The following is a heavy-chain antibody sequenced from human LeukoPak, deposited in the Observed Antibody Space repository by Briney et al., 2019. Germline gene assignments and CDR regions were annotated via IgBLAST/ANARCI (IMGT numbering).Heavy chain of an antibody. Sequence: RSETRSPTSNVSGASINSYRWNWVRPPPEKGLEWIGYISYDGKTNYNPSLKSRLTLSVDTSKNQFSLNLNSVTAAETAGYYCTKGYSAPFDGWGQGTLVTVNS. V-gene: IGHV4-59*01. CDR3: TKGYSAPFDG. CDR2: ISYDGKT. J-gene: IGHJ4*02. D-gene: IGHD2-15*01. CDR1: GASINSYR.